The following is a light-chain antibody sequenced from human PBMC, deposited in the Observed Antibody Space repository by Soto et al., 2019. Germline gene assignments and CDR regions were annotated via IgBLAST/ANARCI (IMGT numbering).Light chain of an antibody. Sequence: QSVLTQPASVSGSPGQSITISCTGTGSDIGNYNYVSWYQQHPGKAPKLMIYGVSNRPSGVSNRFSGSKSGNAASLTISGLQAEDEADYYCSSYTSSSTLVFGGGTKLTVL. V-gene: IGLV2-14*01. CDR2: GVS. CDR1: GSDIGNYNY. J-gene: IGLJ3*02. CDR3: SSYTSSSTLV.